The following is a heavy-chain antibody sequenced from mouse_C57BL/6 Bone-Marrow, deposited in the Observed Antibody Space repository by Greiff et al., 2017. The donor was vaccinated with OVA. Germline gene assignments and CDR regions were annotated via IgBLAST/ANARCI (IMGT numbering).Heavy chain of an antibody. CDR3: AREDYGSSIAMDY. D-gene: IGHD1-1*01. J-gene: IGHJ4*01. Sequence: EVKLVESEGGLVQPGSSMKLSCTASGFTFSDYYMAWVRQVPEKGLEWVANINYDGSSTYYLDSLKSRFIISRDNAKNILYLQMSSLKSEDTATYYCAREDYGSSIAMDYWGQGTSVTVSS. V-gene: IGHV5-16*01. CDR2: INYDGSST. CDR1: GFTFSDYY.